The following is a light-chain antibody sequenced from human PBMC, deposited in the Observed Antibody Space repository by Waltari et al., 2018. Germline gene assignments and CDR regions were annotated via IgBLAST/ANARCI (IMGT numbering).Light chain of an antibody. J-gene: IGKJ2*03. Sequence: DIQMTQSPSTLSASVGDTITITCRASQSISNYLAWYQQKPGKALKLLIYKASSSGSGVPSSFSGSGSETEFSHTISSLQPDDFATYYCHQYNTYSSFGQGTKLEI. V-gene: IGKV1-5*03. CDR2: KAS. CDR1: QSISNY. CDR3: HQYNTYSS.